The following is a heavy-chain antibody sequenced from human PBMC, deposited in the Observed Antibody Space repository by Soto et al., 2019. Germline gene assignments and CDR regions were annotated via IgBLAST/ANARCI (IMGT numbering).Heavy chain of an antibody. CDR2: IYHSGST. Sequence: QVQLQESGPGLVKPSGTLSLTCAVSSGSISSSNWWSWVRQPPGKGLEWIGKIYHSGSTNYNPSLKSRVTISVDKSKNQFSLKLSSVTAADTAVYYCATLHHRYCSSTSCYDYWGQGTLVTVSS. J-gene: IGHJ4*02. CDR3: ATLHHRYCSSTSCYDY. D-gene: IGHD2-2*01. CDR1: SGSISSSNW. V-gene: IGHV4-4*02.